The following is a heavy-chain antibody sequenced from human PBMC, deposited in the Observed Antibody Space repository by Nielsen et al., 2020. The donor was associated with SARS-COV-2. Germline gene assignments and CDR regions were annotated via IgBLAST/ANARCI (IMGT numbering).Heavy chain of an antibody. Sequence: GGSLRLSCAASGFTFSSYGMHWVRQAPGKGLEWVAVIWYDGSNKYYADSVKGRFTISRDNSKNTLYLQMNSLRAEDTAVYYCAKDLGYSSGWYSDYWGQGTLVTVSS. CDR1: GFTFSSYG. D-gene: IGHD6-19*01. V-gene: IGHV3-33*06. J-gene: IGHJ4*02. CDR3: AKDLGYSSGWYSDY. CDR2: IWYDGSNK.